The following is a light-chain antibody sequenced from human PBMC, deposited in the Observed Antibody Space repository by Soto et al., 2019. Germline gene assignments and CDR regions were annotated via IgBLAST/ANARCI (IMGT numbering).Light chain of an antibody. CDR3: GTCDSSLSAGV. CDR1: SSNIGNNY. V-gene: IGLV1-51*01. J-gene: IGLJ2*01. CDR2: DNN. Sequence: QSVLTQPPSVSAAPGQKVTISCSGSSSNIGNNYVSWYQQLPGTAPKVLIYDNNKRPSGIPDRFSGSKSGTSATLGITGLQTGDEADYYCGTCDSSLSAGVLGGGTQLTVL.